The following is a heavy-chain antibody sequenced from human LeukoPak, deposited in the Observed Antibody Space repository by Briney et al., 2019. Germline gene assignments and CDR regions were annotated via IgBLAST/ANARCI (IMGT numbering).Heavy chain of an antibody. CDR3: ARDPQPGAFDI. CDR2: IYYSGST. J-gene: IGHJ3*02. Sequence: SETLSLTCTVSGGSISSYYWSWIRQPPGKGLEWIGYIYYSGSTNYNPSLKSRVTISVDTSKNQFSLKLSSVTAADTAVYYCARDPQPGAFDIWGQGTLVTVSS. CDR1: GGSISSYY. V-gene: IGHV4-59*01.